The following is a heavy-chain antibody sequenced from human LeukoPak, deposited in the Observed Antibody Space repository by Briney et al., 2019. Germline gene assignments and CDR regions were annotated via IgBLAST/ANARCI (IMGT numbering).Heavy chain of an antibody. J-gene: IGHJ4*02. CDR2: IYTSGST. Sequence: SETLSLTCTVSGNSISSGDNYWSWIRQPAGKGLEWIGRIYTSGSTNYNPSLKSRVTMSVDTSKNQFSLELSSVTAADTAVYYCARDLPYYYGSGEMGGLDYWGQGTLVTVSS. D-gene: IGHD3-10*01. CDR1: GNSISSGDNY. V-gene: IGHV4-61*02. CDR3: ARDLPYYYGSGEMGGLDY.